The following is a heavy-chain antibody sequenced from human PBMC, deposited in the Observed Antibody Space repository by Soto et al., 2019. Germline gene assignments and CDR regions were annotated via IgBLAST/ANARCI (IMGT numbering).Heavy chain of an antibody. CDR3: AKHAEYQLVSWFDP. CDR1: GFRFSTYA. V-gene: IGHV3-23*01. CDR2: ISAGGGNT. D-gene: IGHD2-2*01. Sequence: EVQLLESGGGLVQPGGSLRLSCAVSGFRFSTYAMSWVRPAPGKGLEWVSGISAGGGNTYYADSVRGRFTISRDNSKDTLYLQITSLRAEDTAFYYCAKHAEYQLVSWFDPWGQGTLVTVSS. J-gene: IGHJ5*02.